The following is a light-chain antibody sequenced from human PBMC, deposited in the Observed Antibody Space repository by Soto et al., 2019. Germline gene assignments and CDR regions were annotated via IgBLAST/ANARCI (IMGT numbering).Light chain of an antibody. J-gene: IGKJ2*01. CDR3: QQYGSSPYT. CDR2: GAS. Sequence: EIVLTQSPGTLSLSPGERATLSCRASQSVSSSYLAWYQQKPGPAPRLLIYGASNRATGIPDRFSGSGSATDFTLTISRLEPEDLAIYDCQQYGSSPYTFGQGTKLEIK. V-gene: IGKV3-20*01. CDR1: QSVSSSY.